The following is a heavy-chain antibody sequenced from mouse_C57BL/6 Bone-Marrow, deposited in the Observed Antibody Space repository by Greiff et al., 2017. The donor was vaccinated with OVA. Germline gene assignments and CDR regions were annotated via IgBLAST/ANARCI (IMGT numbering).Heavy chain of an antibody. Sequence: EVKLMESGGGLVQPGGSLSLSCAASGFTFTDYYMSWVRQPPGKALEWLGFIRNKANGYTTEYSASVKGRFTISRDNSQSILYLQMNALRAEDSATYYCARATTVVFDYWGQGTTLTVSS. CDR2: IRNKANGYTT. J-gene: IGHJ2*01. V-gene: IGHV7-3*01. D-gene: IGHD1-1*01. CDR1: GFTFTDYY. CDR3: ARATTVVFDY.